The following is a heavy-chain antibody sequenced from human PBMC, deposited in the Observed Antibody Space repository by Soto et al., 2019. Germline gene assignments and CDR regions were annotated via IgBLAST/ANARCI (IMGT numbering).Heavy chain of an antibody. CDR3: AKDPTYDSSGYYFYYGPDV. D-gene: IGHD3-22*01. Sequence: QEQLVESGGGVIQPGRSLRLSCAASGFTFSTYGMHWVRQAPGKGLEWVGLISYDGRYKYYPDSVKGRFTISRDNSKXXLXXEMNRLRPEDTAVYYCAKDPTYDSSGYYFYYGPDVWGQGTTVTVTS. CDR1: GFTFSTYG. V-gene: IGHV3-30*18. J-gene: IGHJ6*02. CDR2: ISYDGRYK.